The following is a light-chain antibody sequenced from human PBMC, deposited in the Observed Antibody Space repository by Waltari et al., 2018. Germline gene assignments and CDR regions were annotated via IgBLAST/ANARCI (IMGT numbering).Light chain of an antibody. Sequence: QTVVTQEPSLSVSPGGTVILTCPLRSGSLSTTSYATWYQQTPDQAPRTLVYNEITRSAGAPDRSSSYTLENTAALPVTGAQGDDESEYDCEMYMGSGMWVAGGGTRWTVL. CDR3: EMYMGSGMWV. CDR2: NEI. CDR1: SGSLSTTSY. J-gene: IGLJ3*02. V-gene: IGLV8-61*01.